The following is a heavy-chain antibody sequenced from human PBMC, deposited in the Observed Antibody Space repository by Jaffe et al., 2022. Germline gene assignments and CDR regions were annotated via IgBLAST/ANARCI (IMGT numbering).Heavy chain of an antibody. V-gene: IGHV1-2*06. CDR3: ARSIDYYGSGSYYNRAFGY. CDR2: INPNSGGT. J-gene: IGHJ4*02. CDR1: GYTFTGYY. Sequence: QVQLVQSGAEVKKPGASVKVSCKASGYTFTGYYMHWVRQAPGQGLEWMGRINPNSGGTNYAQKFQGRVTMTRDTSISTAYMELSRLRSDDTAVYYCARSIDYYGSGSYYNRAFGYWGQGTLVTVSS. D-gene: IGHD3-10*01.